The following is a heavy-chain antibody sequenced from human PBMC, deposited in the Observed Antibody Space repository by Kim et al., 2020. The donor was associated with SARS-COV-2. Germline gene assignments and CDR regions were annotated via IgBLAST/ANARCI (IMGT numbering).Heavy chain of an antibody. V-gene: IGHV3-30*18. CDR3: AKDRGYCSSTSCYAPFEYYFDY. CDR1: GFTFSSYG. CDR2: ISYDGSNK. J-gene: IGHJ4*02. D-gene: IGHD2-2*01. Sequence: GGSLRLSCTASGFTFSSYGMHWVRQAPGKGLEWVAVISYDGSNKYYADSVKGRFTISRDNSKNTLYLQMNSLRAEDTAVYYCAKDRGYCSSTSCYAPFEYYFDYWGQGTLVTVSS.